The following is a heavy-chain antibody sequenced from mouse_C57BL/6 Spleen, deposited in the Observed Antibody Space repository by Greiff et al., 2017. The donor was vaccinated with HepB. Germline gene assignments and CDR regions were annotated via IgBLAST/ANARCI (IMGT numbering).Heavy chain of an antibody. CDR3: ARENYSNYLFDY. Sequence: DVKLVESGGGLVKPGGSLKLSCAASGFTFSSYAMSWVRQTPEKRLEWVATISDGGSYTYYPDNVKGRFTISRDNAKNNLYLQMSHLKSEDTAMYYCARENYSNYLFDYWGQGTTLTVSS. J-gene: IGHJ2*01. CDR2: ISDGGSYT. CDR1: GFTFSSYA. D-gene: IGHD2-5*01. V-gene: IGHV5-4*01.